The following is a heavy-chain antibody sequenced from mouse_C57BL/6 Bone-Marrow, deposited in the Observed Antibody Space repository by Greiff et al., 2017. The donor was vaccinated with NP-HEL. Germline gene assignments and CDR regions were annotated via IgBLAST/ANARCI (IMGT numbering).Heavy chain of an antibody. CDR2: INPNNGGT. Sequence: EVQLQQSGPELVKPGASVKMSCKASGYTFTDYNMHWVKQSHGKSLEWIGYINPNNGGTSYNQKFKGKATLTVNKSSSTAYMELRSLTSEDSAVYYCARSHYGSSFFDYWGQGTTLTVSS. CDR1: GYTFTDYN. CDR3: ARSHYGSSFFDY. J-gene: IGHJ2*01. V-gene: IGHV1-22*01. D-gene: IGHD1-1*01.